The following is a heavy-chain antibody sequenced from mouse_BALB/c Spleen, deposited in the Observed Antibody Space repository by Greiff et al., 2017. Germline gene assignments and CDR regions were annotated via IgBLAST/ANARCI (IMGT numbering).Heavy chain of an antibody. J-gene: IGHJ1*01. CDR2: IDPANGNT. D-gene: IGHD1-1*01. Sequence: EVKLQQSGAELVKPGASVKLSCTASGFNIKDTYMHRVKQRPEQGLEWIGRIDPANGNTKYDPKFQGKATITADTSSNTAYLQLSSLTSEDTAVYYCARRDGSRVSYFDVWGAGTTVTVSS. CDR1: GFNIKDTY. V-gene: IGHV14-3*02. CDR3: ARRDGSRVSYFDV.